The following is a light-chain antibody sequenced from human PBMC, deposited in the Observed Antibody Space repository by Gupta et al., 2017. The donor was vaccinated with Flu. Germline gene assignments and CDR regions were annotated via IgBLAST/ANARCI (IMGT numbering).Light chain of an antibody. CDR1: SGSIATNY. Sequence: ESPGKTVTISCTRSSGSIATNYVQWYQQRPGSSPTTVIYEDNQRLSGVPDRFSGSIDSSSNSASLTISGLKTEDEADYYCQSYDSVSGHVIFGGGTKLTVL. J-gene: IGLJ2*01. CDR2: EDN. CDR3: QSYDSVSGHVI. V-gene: IGLV6-57*01.